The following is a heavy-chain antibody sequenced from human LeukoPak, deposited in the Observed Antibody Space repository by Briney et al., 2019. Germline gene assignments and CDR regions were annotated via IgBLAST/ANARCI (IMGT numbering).Heavy chain of an antibody. D-gene: IGHD5-24*01. Sequence: PGGSLRLSCAASGFTFNTYAMAWVRQAPGKGPEWVSGISGSGVHTYYPDSVKGRFTISRDNSKNTLFLHVSSLRVEDTAVYYCAKALSTDGYNYEKALDVWGQGTTVTV. V-gene: IGHV3-23*01. CDR1: GFTFNTYA. CDR3: AKALSTDGYNYEKALDV. J-gene: IGHJ6*02. CDR2: ISGSGVHT.